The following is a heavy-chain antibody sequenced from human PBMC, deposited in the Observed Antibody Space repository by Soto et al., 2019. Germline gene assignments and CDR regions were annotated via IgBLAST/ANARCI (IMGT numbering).Heavy chain of an antibody. J-gene: IGHJ4*02. V-gene: IGHV3-73*01. Sequence: EVQLVESGGGLVQPGGSLKLSCAASGFTFSGSAMHWVRQASGKGLEWVGRIRSKANSYATAYAASVKGRFTISRDDSKNTAYLQMNSLKTEDTAVYYCTRHREVVVVPDARFDYWGQGTLVTVSS. CDR3: TRHREVVVVPDARFDY. D-gene: IGHD2-2*01. CDR1: GFTFSGSA. CDR2: IRSKANSYAT.